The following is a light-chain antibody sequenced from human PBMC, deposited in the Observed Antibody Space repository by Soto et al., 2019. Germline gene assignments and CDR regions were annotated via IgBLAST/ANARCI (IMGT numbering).Light chain of an antibody. Sequence: HSVLTQPPSASGTPGQRVTISCSGSSSNIGSKTVNWYQQLPGTAPKLLIYSNNQRPSGVPDRFSGSKSGTSASLAISGLQSEDEADYYCAAWDDSLNGSWVFGGGTQLTVL. V-gene: IGLV1-44*01. CDR2: SNN. CDR3: AAWDDSLNGSWV. CDR1: SSNIGSKT. J-gene: IGLJ3*02.